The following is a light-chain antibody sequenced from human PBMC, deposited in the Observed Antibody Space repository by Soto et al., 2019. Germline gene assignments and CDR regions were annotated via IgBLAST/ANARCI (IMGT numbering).Light chain of an antibody. Sequence: DIQMTQSPSTLSASVGDRVTITCRASQSISSWLAWHQQKPGKAPKLLIYMESTLDSGVPSRFSGSGSGTEFTLTISSLQPDDFATYYCQQYKTYSSFGGGTKVEIK. V-gene: IGKV1-5*03. J-gene: IGKJ4*01. CDR2: MES. CDR1: QSISSW. CDR3: QQYKTYSS.